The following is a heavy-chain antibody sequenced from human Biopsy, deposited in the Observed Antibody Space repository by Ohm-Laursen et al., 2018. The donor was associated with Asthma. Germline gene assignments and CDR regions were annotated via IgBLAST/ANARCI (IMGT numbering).Heavy chain of an antibody. D-gene: IGHD2-8*01. CDR3: ARIKTRIGVGTDRYFDL. CDR1: GYSFTDYY. Sequence: ASVKVSCKASGYSFTDYYVHWARQAPGQGLEWMGRIDPNSGGTNYAQKFLGRVTMTRDTSVNTAFMVLSRLRSDDTAVYYCARIKTRIGVGTDRYFDLWGRGTLVTVSS. V-gene: IGHV1-2*06. CDR2: IDPNSGGT. J-gene: IGHJ2*01.